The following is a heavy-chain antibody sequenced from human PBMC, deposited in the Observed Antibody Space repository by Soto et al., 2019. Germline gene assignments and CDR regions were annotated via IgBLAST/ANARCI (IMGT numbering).Heavy chain of an antibody. V-gene: IGHV2-5*02. J-gene: IGHJ4*02. D-gene: IGHD3-22*01. CDR3: AHRGYYYDSSGYYYVRD. CDR1: GFSLSTSGVG. Sequence: QITLKESGPTLVKPTQTLTLTCTFSGFSLSTSGVGVGWIRQPPGKALEWLALIYWDDDKRYSPSLKSRLTIAKDTSKKPVVLTMTNMDPVDTATYYCAHRGYYYDSSGYYYVRDWGQGTLVTVSS. CDR2: IYWDDDK.